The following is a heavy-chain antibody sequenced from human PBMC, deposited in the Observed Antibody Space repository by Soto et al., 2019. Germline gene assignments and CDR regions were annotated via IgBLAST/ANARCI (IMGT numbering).Heavy chain of an antibody. CDR1: GFTFSSYA. J-gene: IGHJ6*02. CDR3: ARDPGGSYYYYYGMDV. V-gene: IGHV3-30-3*01. CDR2: ISYDGSNK. Sequence: QVQLVESGGGEVQPGRSLRLSCAASGFTFSSYAMHWVRQAPGKGLEWVAVISYDGSNKYYADSVKGRFTISRDNSKNTLYLQMNSLRAEDTAVYYCARDPGGSYYYYYGMDVWGQGTTVTVSS. D-gene: IGHD1-26*01.